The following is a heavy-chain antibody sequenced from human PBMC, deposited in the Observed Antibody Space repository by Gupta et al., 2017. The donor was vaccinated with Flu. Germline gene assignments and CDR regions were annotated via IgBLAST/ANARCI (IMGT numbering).Heavy chain of an antibody. V-gene: IGHV4-4*08. J-gene: IGHJ3*02. CDR3: ARDGSGRSFQI. CDR2: TYKSGTT. Sequence: GWIRQPPGEGLEWIGYTYKSGTTEYNPSLKSRVAISVDSFKNQFSLRVSFVTAADTAVYYCARDGSGRSFQIWGQGTMVTVSS. D-gene: IGHD6-19*01.